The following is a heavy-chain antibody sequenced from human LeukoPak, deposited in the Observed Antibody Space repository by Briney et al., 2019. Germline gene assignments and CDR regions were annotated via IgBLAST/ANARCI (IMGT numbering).Heavy chain of an antibody. Sequence: ASVKVSCKASGYTFTGYYMHWVRQAPGQGLEWMGWINPNSGGTNYAQKFQGRVTMTRDTSISTAYMELSRLRSDDTAVYYCARDPAYYGSGMRRFDYWGQGTLVTVSS. CDR2: INPNSGGT. D-gene: IGHD3-10*01. CDR3: ARDPAYYGSGMRRFDY. CDR1: GYTFTGYY. J-gene: IGHJ4*02. V-gene: IGHV1-2*02.